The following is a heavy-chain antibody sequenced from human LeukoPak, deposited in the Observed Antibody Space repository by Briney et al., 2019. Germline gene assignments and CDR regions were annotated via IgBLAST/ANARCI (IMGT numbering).Heavy chain of an antibody. CDR1: GGSISSSSYY. Sequence: SETLSLTCSVSGGSISSSSYYWGWIRQPPGKGLEWIATMYYSGITYYNPSLKSRVTISVDTSKNQFSLHLTSVTAADTAVYYCARHFSSAWYSNDHWGEGTLVTVSS. V-gene: IGHV4-39*01. J-gene: IGHJ4*02. CDR2: MYYSGIT. CDR3: ARHFSSAWYSNDH. D-gene: IGHD6-19*01.